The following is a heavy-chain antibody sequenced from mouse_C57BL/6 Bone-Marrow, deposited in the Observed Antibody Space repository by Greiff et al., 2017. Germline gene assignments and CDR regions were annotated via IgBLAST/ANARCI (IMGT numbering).Heavy chain of an antibody. CDR1: GYTFTSYW. CDR3: ASPYITTVVAKDWYFDV. V-gene: IGHV1-64*01. D-gene: IGHD1-1*01. Sequence: VQLQQPGAELVKPGASVKLSCKASGYTFTSYWMHWVKQRPGQGLEWIGMIHPNSGSTNYNEKFKSKATLTVDKSSSTAYMQLSSLTSEDSAVYYGASPYITTVVAKDWYFDVWGTGTTVTVSS. CDR2: IHPNSGST. J-gene: IGHJ1*03.